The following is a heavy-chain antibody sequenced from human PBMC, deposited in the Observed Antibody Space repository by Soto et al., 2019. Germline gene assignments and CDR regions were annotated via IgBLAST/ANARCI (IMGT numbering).Heavy chain of an antibody. CDR3: AREKVVYATPIGPIDY. Sequence: GGSLRLSCAASGFTFSGYIMNWVRQAPGKGLEWVSSISSGSSTIYYADSVKGRFTISRDNAKNSLYLQMNSLRAEDTAVYYCAREKVVYATPIGPIDYWGQGTLVTVSS. J-gene: IGHJ4*02. D-gene: IGHD2-8*02. CDR2: ISSGSSTI. V-gene: IGHV3-48*01. CDR1: GFTFSGYI.